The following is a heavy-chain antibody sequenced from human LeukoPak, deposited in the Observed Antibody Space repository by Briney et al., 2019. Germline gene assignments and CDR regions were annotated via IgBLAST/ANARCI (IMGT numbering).Heavy chain of an antibody. V-gene: IGHV1-46*01. J-gene: IGHJ6*02. D-gene: IGHD5-24*01. CDR2: INPSGGST. Sequence: ASVKVSCKTSGYTFTNHYMHWVRQAPGQGLEWMGIINPSGGSTSYAQKFQGRVTMTSDTSTSTVYMELITLRSGDTAIYYCARDTGQAYNSLFHYLDGLGQGTTVAVSS. CDR3: ARDTGQAYNSLFHYLDG. CDR1: GYTFTNHY.